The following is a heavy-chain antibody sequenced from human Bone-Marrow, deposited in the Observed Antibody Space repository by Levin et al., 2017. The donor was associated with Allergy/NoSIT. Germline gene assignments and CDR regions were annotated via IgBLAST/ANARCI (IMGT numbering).Heavy chain of an antibody. Sequence: RGESLKISCKASGYIFTGSYMHWVRQAPGQGLEWMGRINPNSGAVTYAQKFQDRVTMTRDTSISTAYMELSNLASDDAAVYYCARYYRSYDSWGQGTLVTVSS. CDR2: INPNSGAV. V-gene: IGHV1-2*06. CDR1: GYIFTGSY. D-gene: IGHD6-19*01. CDR3: ARYYRSYDS. J-gene: IGHJ5*01.